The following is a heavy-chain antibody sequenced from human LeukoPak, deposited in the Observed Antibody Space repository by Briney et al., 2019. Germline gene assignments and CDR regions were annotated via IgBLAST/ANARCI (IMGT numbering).Heavy chain of an antibody. V-gene: IGHV3-9*01. Sequence: GGSLRLSCAASGFTFDDYAMHWVRQAPGKGLEWVSGISWNSGSIGYADSVKGRFTISRDNAKNSLYLQMNSLRAEDTALYYCAKDGVDYGKNDAFDIWGQGTMVTVSS. D-gene: IGHD4-17*01. J-gene: IGHJ3*02. CDR1: GFTFDDYA. CDR2: ISWNSGSI. CDR3: AKDGVDYGKNDAFDI.